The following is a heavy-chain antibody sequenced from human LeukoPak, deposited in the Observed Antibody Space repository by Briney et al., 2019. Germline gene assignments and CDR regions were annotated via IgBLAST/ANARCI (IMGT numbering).Heavy chain of an antibody. J-gene: IGHJ4*02. CDR1: GFTVSSNY. Sequence: GGSLRLSCAASGFTVSSNYMSWVRQAPGKGLEWVSVIYSGGSTYYADSVKGRFTISRDNSKNTLYLQMNSLGAEDTAVYYCAKPEDSGYDGLVWGQGTLVTVSS. V-gene: IGHV3-53*01. CDR2: IYSGGST. CDR3: AKPEDSGYDGLV. D-gene: IGHD5-12*01.